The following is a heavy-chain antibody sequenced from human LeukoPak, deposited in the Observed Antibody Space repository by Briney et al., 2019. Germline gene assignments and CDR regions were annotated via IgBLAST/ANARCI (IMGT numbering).Heavy chain of an antibody. CDR3: ARGTGYYDGSGYSYLPFDY. D-gene: IGHD3-22*01. CDR2: INPSGGST. CDR1: GYTFTSYY. Sequence: WASVKVSCKASGYTFTSYYMHWVRQAPGQGLEWMGIINPSGGSTSYAQKFQGRVTMTRDMSTSTVYMELSSLRSEYTAVYYCARGTGYYDGSGYSYLPFDYWGQGTLVTVSS. V-gene: IGHV1-46*01. J-gene: IGHJ4*02.